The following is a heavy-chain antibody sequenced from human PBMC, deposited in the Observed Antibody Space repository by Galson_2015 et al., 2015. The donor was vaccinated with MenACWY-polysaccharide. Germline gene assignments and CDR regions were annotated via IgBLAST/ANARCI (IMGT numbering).Heavy chain of an antibody. CDR2: INPNSGAT. D-gene: IGHD3-10*01. CDR1: GYTFTTHY. CDR3: ARGRAFDY. Sequence: SVKVSCKASGYTFTTHYFHWMRQAPGQGLEWMGSINPNSGATTYAQRFQGRVMMTRDTSISTVYMELSSLKSDDTAVYYCARGRAFDYWGQGILVTVSS. V-gene: IGHV1-2*02. J-gene: IGHJ4*02.